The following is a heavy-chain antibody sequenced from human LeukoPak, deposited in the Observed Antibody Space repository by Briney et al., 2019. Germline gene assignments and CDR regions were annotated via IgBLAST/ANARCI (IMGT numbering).Heavy chain of an antibody. CDR1: GFSFSDYG. CDR2: MQYDGSVI. Sequence: PGGSLRLSCAASGFSFSDYGTHWVRQAPGNGLAWVTFMQYDGSVIFYADSVKGRFTISRDNSKNTVYLQMSSLRTEDTAVYFCAQGVPIERVPGVGPGSWGQGTLVTVSS. J-gene: IGHJ5*02. D-gene: IGHD2-8*01. V-gene: IGHV3-30*02. CDR3: AQGVPIERVPGVGPGS.